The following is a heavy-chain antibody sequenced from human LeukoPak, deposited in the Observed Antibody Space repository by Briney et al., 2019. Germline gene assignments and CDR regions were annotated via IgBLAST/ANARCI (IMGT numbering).Heavy chain of an antibody. CDR2: ISSSSSYI. V-gene: IGHV3-21*01. D-gene: IGHD3-10*01. CDR1: GFTFSSYS. CDR3: ARDAGPVLLWFGELLHKDYYYYMDV. J-gene: IGHJ6*03. Sequence: NTGGSLRLSCAASGFTFSSYSMNWVRQAPGKGLEWVSSISSSSSYICYADSVKGRFTISRDNAKNSLYLQMNSLRAEDTAVYYCARDAGPVLLWFGELLHKDYYYYMDVWGKGTTVTVSS.